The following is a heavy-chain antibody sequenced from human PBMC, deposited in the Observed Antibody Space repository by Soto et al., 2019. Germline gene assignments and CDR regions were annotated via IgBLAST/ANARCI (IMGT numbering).Heavy chain of an antibody. CDR2: MNPNSGNT. V-gene: IGHV1-8*01. CDR1: GYTFTSYD. Sequence: GASVKVSCKASGYTFTSYDINWVRQATGQGLEWMGWMNPNSGNTGYAQKFQGRVTMTRNTSISTAYVELSSLRSEDTAVYYCARGTADDFWSGYPGAFDIWGQGTMVTVSS. CDR3: ARGTADDFWSGYPGAFDI. J-gene: IGHJ3*02. D-gene: IGHD3-3*01.